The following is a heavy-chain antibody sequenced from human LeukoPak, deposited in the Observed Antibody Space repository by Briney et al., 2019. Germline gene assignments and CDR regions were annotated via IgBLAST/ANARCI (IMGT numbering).Heavy chain of an antibody. D-gene: IGHD1-7*01. CDR2: FDPEDGET. J-gene: IGHJ3*02. CDR3: ATSGDNWNYGWDAFDI. CDR1: GYTLTELS. V-gene: IGHV1-24*01. Sequence: ASVKVSCKVSGYTLTELSMHWVRQAPGKGPEWMGGFDPEDGETIYAQKFQGRVTMTEDTSTDTAYMELSSLRSEDTAVYYCATSGDNWNYGWDAFDIWGQGTMVTVSS.